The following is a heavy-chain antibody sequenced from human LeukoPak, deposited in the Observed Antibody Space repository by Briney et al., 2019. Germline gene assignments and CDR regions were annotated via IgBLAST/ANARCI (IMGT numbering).Heavy chain of an antibody. CDR1: KFTFSSYA. CDR2: ISSSGGSP. D-gene: IGHD6-13*01. CDR3: AKAHSSSWYWFDP. V-gene: IGHV3-23*01. Sequence: PGGSLRLSCAASKFTFSSYAMSWVRQAPGKGLEWVSVISSSGGSPHYADSVKGRFTISRDNSKNTLYLQMNSLRAEDTAVYYCAKAHSSSWYWFDPWGQETLVTVSS. J-gene: IGHJ5*02.